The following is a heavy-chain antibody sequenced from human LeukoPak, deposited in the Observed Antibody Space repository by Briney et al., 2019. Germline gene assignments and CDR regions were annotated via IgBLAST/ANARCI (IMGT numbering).Heavy chain of an antibody. Sequence: QPGGSLRLSCAASGFTFDDYAMHWVRQAPGKGLEWVSGISWNSGSIGYADSVKGRFTISRDNAKNSLYLQMNSLRAEDTALYYCARDRDSYGGDAFDIWGQGAMVTVSS. D-gene: IGHD5-18*01. CDR3: ARDRDSYGGDAFDI. J-gene: IGHJ3*02. V-gene: IGHV3-9*01. CDR1: GFTFDDYA. CDR2: ISWNSGSI.